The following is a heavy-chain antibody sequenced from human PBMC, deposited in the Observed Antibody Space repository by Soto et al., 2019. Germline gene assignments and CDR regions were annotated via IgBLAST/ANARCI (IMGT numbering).Heavy chain of an antibody. CDR3: ASGVTQGVIPYYLDAFAI. J-gene: IGHJ3*02. V-gene: IGHV3-7*05. CDR2: IKQDESRT. D-gene: IGHD1-26*01. Sequence: EVQLVDSGGGLVQPGESLRLTCAASGFSLSNYWIPWVRQAAGKGLECVANIKQDESRTCYLDSVRGRFTISRDNARHSLYLQMTSLRAADTALFCCASGVTQGVIPYYLDAFAIWGEGILVPGSS. CDR1: GFSLSNYW.